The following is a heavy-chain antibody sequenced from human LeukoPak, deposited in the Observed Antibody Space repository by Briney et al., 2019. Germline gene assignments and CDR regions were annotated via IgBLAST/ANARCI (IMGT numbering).Heavy chain of an antibody. CDR3: AKSEYYYGSGSSWFDP. CDR2: ISWNSGSI. D-gene: IGHD3-10*01. Sequence: QPGGSLRLSCAASGFTFDDYAMHWVRQAPGKGLEWVSGISWNSGSIGYADSVKGRFTISRDNAKNSLYLQMNSLRAEDTALYYCAKSEYYYGSGSSWFDPWGQGTLVTVSS. J-gene: IGHJ5*02. V-gene: IGHV3-9*01. CDR1: GFTFDDYA.